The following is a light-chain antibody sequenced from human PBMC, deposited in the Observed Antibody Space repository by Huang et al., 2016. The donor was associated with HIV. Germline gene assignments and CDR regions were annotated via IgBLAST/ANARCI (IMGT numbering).Light chain of an antibody. CDR1: RSVSTN. J-gene: IGKJ4*01. CDR2: GSS. Sequence: EIVMTQSPATLSVSPGQRVTLSCRANRSVSTNLAWYQQRHGKAPRLLIYGSSTRAPGIPARFSVSGSGTDFTLTISSLQSEDFALYYCHQYNNWLLSFGGGTRV. CDR3: HQYNNWLLS. V-gene: IGKV3-15*01.